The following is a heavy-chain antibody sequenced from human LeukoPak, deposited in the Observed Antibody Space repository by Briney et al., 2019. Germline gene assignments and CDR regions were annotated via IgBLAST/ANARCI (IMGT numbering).Heavy chain of an antibody. V-gene: IGHV1-18*01. Sequence: ASVKVSCKASGYTFTTYGISWLRQAPGQGLEWMGWISAYNGNTNYAQKLQGRVTMTTDTSTSTAYMELRSLRSDDTAVYYCARSSLGYCSGGSCYSTNNWFDPWGQGTLVTVSS. CDR2: ISAYNGNT. CDR1: GYTFTTYG. J-gene: IGHJ5*02. CDR3: ARSSLGYCSGGSCYSTNNWFDP. D-gene: IGHD2-15*01.